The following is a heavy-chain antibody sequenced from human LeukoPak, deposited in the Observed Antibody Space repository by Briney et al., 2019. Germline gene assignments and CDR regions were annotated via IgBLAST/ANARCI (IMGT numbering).Heavy chain of an antibody. CDR2: IRYDGSNK. V-gene: IGHV3-30*02. CDR1: AFTFSTYG. J-gene: IGHJ4*02. Sequence: GGSLRLSCAASAFTFSTYGMHWVRQAPGKGLEGGAFIRYDGSNKYYSDSVKGRFTISIDNSKNTLYLQMNSLRAEDTAVYYCARRAGAYTHPYDYWGQGTLVTVS. CDR3: ARRAGAYTHPYDY. D-gene: IGHD3-16*01.